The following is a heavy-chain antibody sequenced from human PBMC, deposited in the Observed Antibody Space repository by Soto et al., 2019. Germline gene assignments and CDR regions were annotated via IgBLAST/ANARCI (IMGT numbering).Heavy chain of an antibody. D-gene: IGHD3-10*01. V-gene: IGHV4-31*03. J-gene: IGHJ3*02. CDR3: ARSITMVRFGDAFDI. Sequence: QVQLQESGPGLVKPSQTLSLTCTVSGGSISSGGYYWSWIRQHPGKGLEWIGYIYYRGSTYYNPSLKGRITISVDTSKNQFSLKLSSVTAADTAVYDCARSITMVRFGDAFDIWGQGTMVTVSS. CDR1: GGSISSGGYY. CDR2: IYYRGST.